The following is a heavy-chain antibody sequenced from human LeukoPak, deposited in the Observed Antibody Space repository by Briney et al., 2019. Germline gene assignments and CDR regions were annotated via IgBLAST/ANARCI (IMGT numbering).Heavy chain of an antibody. CDR3: AEVRVGSWSGFYFGVFDY. J-gene: IGHJ4*01. CDR1: GFTFSRYA. CDR2: ISNSGRST. D-gene: IGHD3-3*01. V-gene: IGHV3-23*01. Sequence: PGGSLRLSCATSGFTFSRYAMSWVRQAPGKGLEWVSGISNSGRSTYYADPVKGRFTISRDNSKSTLYLQMNSLRAEDTAVYYCAEVRVGSWSGFYFGVFDYWGHGALVT.